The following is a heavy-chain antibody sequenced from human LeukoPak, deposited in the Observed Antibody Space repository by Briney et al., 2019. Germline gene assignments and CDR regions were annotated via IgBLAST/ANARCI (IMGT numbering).Heavy chain of an antibody. V-gene: IGHV3-21*01. CDR1: GFTFSSYS. CDR2: ISSSSSYI. D-gene: IGHD2-2*02. J-gene: IGHJ6*02. Sequence: GGSLRLSCAASGFTFSSYSMNWVRQAPGKGLEWVSSISSSSSYIYYADSVKGQFTISRDNAKNSLYLQMNSLRAEDTAVYYCARPLYASYYYGMDVWGQGTTVTVSS. CDR3: ARPLYASYYYGMDV.